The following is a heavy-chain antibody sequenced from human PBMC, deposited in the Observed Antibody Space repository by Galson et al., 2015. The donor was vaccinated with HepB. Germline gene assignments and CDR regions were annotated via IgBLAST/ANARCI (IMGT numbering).Heavy chain of an antibody. V-gene: IGHV1-69*04. CDR3: ASSPHCSSTSCFDY. CDR1: GGTFSSYA. Sequence: SVKVSCKASGGTFSSYAISWVRQAPGQGLEWMGRIIPILGIANYAQKFQGRVTITADKSTSTAYMELSSLRSEDTAVYYCASSPHCSSTSCFDYWGQGTLVTVSS. CDR2: IIPILGIA. J-gene: IGHJ4*02. D-gene: IGHD2-2*01.